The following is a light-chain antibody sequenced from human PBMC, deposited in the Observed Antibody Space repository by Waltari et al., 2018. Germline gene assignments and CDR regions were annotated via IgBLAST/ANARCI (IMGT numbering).Light chain of an antibody. J-gene: IGLJ3*02. CDR1: SSDVGGYNS. V-gene: IGLV2-14*01. CDR2: EVS. Sequence: QSALTQPASVSGSPGQSITISCTGTSSDVGGYNSVSWYQQHPGKAPKLMIYEVSNRPSGVSNRFSGSKSGNTASLTISGLQAEDEADYYCSSYTSSSNWVFGGGTKLTVL. CDR3: SSYTSSSNWV.